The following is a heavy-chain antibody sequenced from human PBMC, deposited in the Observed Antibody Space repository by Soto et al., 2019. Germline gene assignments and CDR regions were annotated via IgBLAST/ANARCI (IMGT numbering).Heavy chain of an antibody. CDR1: GFIFGDYS. V-gene: IGHV3-9*01. Sequence: EVQLVESGGGLVQPGRSLRLYCAASGFIFGDYSMHWVRQAPGKGLEWVSGISWNSGSIGYADSVKGRFTISRDNAKNSLYLQMNSLGAEDTALYYCAKEFVASGGVVAAPFDYWGQGTLVTVSS. CDR2: ISWNSGSI. J-gene: IGHJ4*02. CDR3: AKEFVASGGVVAAPFDY. D-gene: IGHD2-15*01.